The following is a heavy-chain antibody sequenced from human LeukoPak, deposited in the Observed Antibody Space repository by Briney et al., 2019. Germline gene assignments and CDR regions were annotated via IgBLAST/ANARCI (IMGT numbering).Heavy chain of an antibody. CDR1: GFAFSSYS. CDR2: ISSSGSTI. J-gene: IGHJ3*02. Sequence: PGGSLRLSCAASGFAFSSYSMNWVRQAPGKGLEWVSYISSSGSTIYYADSVKGRFTISRDNAKNSLYLQMNSLRAEDTAVYYCARAFGYCSGGSCYSHDAFDIWGQGAMVTVSS. V-gene: IGHV3-48*04. CDR3: ARAFGYCSGGSCYSHDAFDI. D-gene: IGHD2-15*01.